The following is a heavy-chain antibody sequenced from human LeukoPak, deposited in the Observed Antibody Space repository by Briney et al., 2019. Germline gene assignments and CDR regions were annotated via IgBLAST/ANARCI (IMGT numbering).Heavy chain of an antibody. CDR3: AKLGGHPLHNYYVGV. V-gene: IGHV3-23*01. CDR1: GFTFSSYA. J-gene: IGHJ6*03. D-gene: IGHD3-16*01. CDR2: ILDSGYST. Sequence: GGSLRLSCAASGFTFSSYAMSWVRQAPGKGLEWVSGILDSGYSTYYANSVRGRFTISRDNSNNTLYLQMNSLRAEDTAVYYCAKLGGHPLHNYYVGVWGKGTTVAVSS.